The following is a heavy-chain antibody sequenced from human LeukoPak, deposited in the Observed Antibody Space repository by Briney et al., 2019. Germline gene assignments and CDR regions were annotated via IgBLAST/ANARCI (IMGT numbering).Heavy chain of an antibody. D-gene: IGHD3-10*01. CDR2: ISGSGGST. Sequence: PGGSLRLSCAASGFTFSSYAMSWVRQAPGKGLEWVSAISGSGGSTYYADSVKGRFTISRDNSKNTLYLQMNSLRAEDTAVYCCAKGWYYGSGSSFDYWGQGTLVTVSS. CDR3: AKGWYYGSGSSFDY. J-gene: IGHJ4*02. CDR1: GFTFSSYA. V-gene: IGHV3-23*01.